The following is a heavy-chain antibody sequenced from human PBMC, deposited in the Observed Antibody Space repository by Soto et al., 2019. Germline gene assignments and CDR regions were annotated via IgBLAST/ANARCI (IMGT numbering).Heavy chain of an antibody. CDR3: ARDGGGPLHLGELSLWSAFDI. CDR2: ISSSSSTI. Sequence: EVQLVESGGGLVQPGGSLRLSCAASGFTFSSYSMNWVRQAPGKGLEWVSYISSSSSTIYYADSVKGRFTISRDNAKNSLYLQMNSLRAEDTAVYYCARDGGGPLHLGELSLWSAFDIWGQGTMVTVSS. CDR1: GFTFSSYS. V-gene: IGHV3-48*01. J-gene: IGHJ3*02. D-gene: IGHD3-16*02.